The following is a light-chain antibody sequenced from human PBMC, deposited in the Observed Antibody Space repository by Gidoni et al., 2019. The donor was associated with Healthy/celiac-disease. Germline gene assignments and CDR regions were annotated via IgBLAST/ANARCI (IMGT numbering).Light chain of an antibody. CDR3: SSYTSSSTLRV. CDR2: DVS. CDR1: SSDVGGYNY. Sequence: QSALTQPASVSGSPGQSITLSCTGTSSDVGGYNYVSWSQQHPGKAPKLMIYDVSNRPSGVSNRFSGSKSGNTASLTISGLQAEDEADYYCSSYTSSSTLRVFGGGTKLTVL. V-gene: IGLV2-14*03. J-gene: IGLJ2*01.